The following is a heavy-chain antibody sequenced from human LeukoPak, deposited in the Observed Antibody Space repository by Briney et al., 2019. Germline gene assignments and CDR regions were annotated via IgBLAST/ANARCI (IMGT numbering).Heavy chain of an antibody. CDR1: GFTFSSYS. CDR3: ARRLDLNWFDP. J-gene: IGHJ5*02. Sequence: GGSLGLSCAASGFTFSSYSMNWVRQAPGKGLEWVSSISSSSSYIYYADSVKGRFTISRDNAKNSLYLQMNSLRAEDTAVYYCARRLDLNWFDPWGQGTLVTVSS. V-gene: IGHV3-21*01. CDR2: ISSSSSYI. D-gene: IGHD5-12*01.